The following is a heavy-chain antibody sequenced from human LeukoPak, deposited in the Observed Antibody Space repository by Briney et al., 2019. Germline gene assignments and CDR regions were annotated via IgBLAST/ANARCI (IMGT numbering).Heavy chain of an antibody. Sequence: GGSLRLSCAASGFTFSSYAMSWVRQAPGKGLEWVSSISDSGGRTYHADSVKGRFTISRDNSKNTLFLQMNSLRAEDTAVYYCAELGITMIGGVWGKGTTVTISS. CDR1: GFTFSSYA. CDR2: ISDSGGRT. J-gene: IGHJ6*04. CDR3: AELGITMIGGV. D-gene: IGHD3-10*02. V-gene: IGHV3-23*01.